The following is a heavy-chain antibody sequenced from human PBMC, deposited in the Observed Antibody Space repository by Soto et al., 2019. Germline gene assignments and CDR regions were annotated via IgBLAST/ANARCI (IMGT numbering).Heavy chain of an antibody. CDR1: GGSISSGGYS. V-gene: IGHV4-30-2*01. D-gene: IGHD3-22*01. Sequence: SETLSLTCAVSGGSISSGGYSWSWIRQPPGKGLEWIGYIYHSGSTYYNPSLKSRVTISVDRSKNQFSLKLSSVTAADTAVYYCARVPPVPRYYYDSSGYYFDYWGQGTLVTVSS. J-gene: IGHJ4*02. CDR3: ARVPPVPRYYYDSSGYYFDY. CDR2: IYHSGST.